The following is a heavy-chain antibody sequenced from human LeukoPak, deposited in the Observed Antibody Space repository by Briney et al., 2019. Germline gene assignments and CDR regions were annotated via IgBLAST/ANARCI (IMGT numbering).Heavy chain of an antibody. Sequence: ASVKVSCKASGYTFTGYYMHWVRQAPGHGLEWMGWINPNSGGTNYAQKFQGRVTMTRDTSISTAYMELSRLRSDDTAVYYCARARSSRALDGYWGQGTLVTVSS. CDR1: GYTFTGYY. D-gene: IGHD6-6*01. CDR3: ARARSSRALDGY. CDR2: INPNSGGT. J-gene: IGHJ4*02. V-gene: IGHV1-2*02.